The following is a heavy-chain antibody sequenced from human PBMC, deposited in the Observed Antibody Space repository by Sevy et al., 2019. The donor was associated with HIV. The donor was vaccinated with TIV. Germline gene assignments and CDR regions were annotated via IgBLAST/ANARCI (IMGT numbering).Heavy chain of an antibody. CDR3: ARDSGYTINYSPGAT. Sequence: GGSLRLSCAASGFTFSTYPMHWVRQSPGKGLEWVTVISYDGSSKYYTHPVKGRFNMSRDNSKNTVFLQMDRLRVDDTAVYYCARDSGYTINYSPGATWGQGALVTVSS. D-gene: IGHD5-12*01. CDR1: GFTFSTYP. J-gene: IGHJ5*02. CDR2: ISYDGSSK. V-gene: IGHV3-30-3*01.